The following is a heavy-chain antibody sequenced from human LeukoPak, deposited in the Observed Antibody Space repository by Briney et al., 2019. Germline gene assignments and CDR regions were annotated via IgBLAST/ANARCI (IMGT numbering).Heavy chain of an antibody. Sequence: SETLSLTCAVYGGSFSGYYWSWIRQPPGKGLECIGYIYYSGSTNYNPSLKSRVTISVDTSKNQFSLKLSSVTAADTAVYYCARSFSSSAEFDYWGQGTLVTVSS. CDR1: GGSFSGYY. V-gene: IGHV4-59*01. CDR3: ARSFSSSAEFDY. J-gene: IGHJ4*02. D-gene: IGHD6-6*01. CDR2: IYYSGST.